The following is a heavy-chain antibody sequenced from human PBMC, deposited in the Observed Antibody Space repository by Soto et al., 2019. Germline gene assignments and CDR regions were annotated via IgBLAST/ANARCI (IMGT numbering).Heavy chain of an antibody. CDR2: INHSGST. CDR3: AREVASRLRFLEWLPNPYDY. CDR1: GGSFSGYY. Sequence: LSETLSLTCAVYGGSFSGYYWSWIRQPPGKGLEWIGEINHSGSTNYNPSLKSRVTISVDTSKNQFSLKLSSVTAADTAVYYCAREVASRLRFLEWLPNPYDYWGQGTLVTVSS. V-gene: IGHV4-34*01. D-gene: IGHD3-3*01. J-gene: IGHJ4*02.